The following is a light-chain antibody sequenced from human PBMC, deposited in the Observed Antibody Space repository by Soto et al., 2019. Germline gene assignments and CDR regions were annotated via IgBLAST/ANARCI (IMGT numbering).Light chain of an antibody. CDR1: QGISSY. V-gene: IGKV1-9*01. Sequence: DLQLTQSPSFLSASVGDRVTITCRATQGISSYLAWYQQKPGKAPKLLISAASTLQSGVPSRFSGSGSGTEFTLTISSLQPEDFATYYCQQLHSYPSTFGQGTKLEIK. CDR2: AAS. CDR3: QQLHSYPST. J-gene: IGKJ2*01.